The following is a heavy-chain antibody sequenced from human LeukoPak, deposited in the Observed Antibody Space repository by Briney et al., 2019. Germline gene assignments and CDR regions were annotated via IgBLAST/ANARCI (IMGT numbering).Heavy chain of an antibody. CDR3: ARTYYYDSSVNYYFDY. J-gene: IGHJ4*02. CDR1: GYSISSGYY. CDR2: IYHSGST. V-gene: IGHV4-38-2*02. D-gene: IGHD3-22*01. Sequence: SETLSLTCTVSGYSISSGYYWGWIRPPPGKGLEGIGSIYHSGSTYYNPSLKSRVTISVDTSKNQFSLKLSSVTAADTAVYYCARTYYYDSSVNYYFDYWGQGTLVTVSS.